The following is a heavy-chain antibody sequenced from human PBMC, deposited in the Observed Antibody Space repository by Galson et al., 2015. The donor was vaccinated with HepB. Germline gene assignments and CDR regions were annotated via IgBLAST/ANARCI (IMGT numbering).Heavy chain of an antibody. CDR2: IDPSDSYT. D-gene: IGHD3-22*01. CDR1: GYSFTSYW. J-gene: IGHJ3*02. V-gene: IGHV5-10-1*01. Sequence: QSGAEVKKPGESLRISCKGSGYSFTSYWITWVRQMPGKGLEWMGRIDPSDSYTNYSPSFLGHVTISADKSTSTAYLQWSSLKASDTTMYYCARRARSNYYDSSGYHDAFDIWGQGTMVTISS. CDR3: ARRARSNYYDSSGYHDAFDI.